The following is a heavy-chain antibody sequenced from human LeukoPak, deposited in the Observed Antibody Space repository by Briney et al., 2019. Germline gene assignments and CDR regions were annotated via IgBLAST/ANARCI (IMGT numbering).Heavy chain of an antibody. D-gene: IGHD1-1*01. V-gene: IGHV3-21*01. Sequence: PGGSLRLSCAASGFTFSSYAMSWVRQAPGKGLEWVSSISSSSRHIYYGDSVKGRFTISRDNAKNLLHLQMNSLRAEDTAVYYCASSHIPTGQGWLFYYYMDVWGKGTTVTVSS. CDR3: ASSHIPTGQGWLFYYYMDV. CDR1: GFTFSSYA. J-gene: IGHJ6*03. CDR2: ISSSSRHI.